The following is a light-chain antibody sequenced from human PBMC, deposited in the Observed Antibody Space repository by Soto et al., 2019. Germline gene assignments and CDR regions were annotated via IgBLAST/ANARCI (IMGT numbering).Light chain of an antibody. Sequence: QSVLTQPRSVSGSPGQSVTISCTGTSNDVGGYNYVSWYQQHPGKAPKLLISDVNKRPSGVPDRFSGSKSGNTASLIISGLQAEDEADYYCCSYAGSSTWVLGGGTKLTVL. CDR2: DVN. V-gene: IGLV2-11*01. J-gene: IGLJ3*02. CDR3: CSYAGSSTWV. CDR1: SNDVGGYNY.